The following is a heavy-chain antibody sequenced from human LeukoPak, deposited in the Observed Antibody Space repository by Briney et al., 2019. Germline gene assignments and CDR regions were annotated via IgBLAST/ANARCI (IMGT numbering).Heavy chain of an antibody. D-gene: IGHD3-9*01. CDR3: ARGPYNDILTGYFFDY. V-gene: IGHV3-7*01. J-gene: IGHJ4*02. Sequence: PGGSLRLSCAASGFTFSSYWMTWVRQAPGKGLEWVANIKQDGSDKRYVDSVKGRFTISRDNAKNSLYLQMNSLRAEDTAVYYCARGPYNDILTGYFFDYWGQGTLVTVSS. CDR2: IKQDGSDK. CDR1: GFTFSSYW.